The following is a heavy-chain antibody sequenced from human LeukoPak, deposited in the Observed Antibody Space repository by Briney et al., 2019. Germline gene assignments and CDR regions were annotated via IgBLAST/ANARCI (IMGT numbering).Heavy chain of an antibody. D-gene: IGHD6-19*01. Sequence: GGSLRLSCAASGFTFDDYGMSWVRQAPGKGLEWVSGINWNGGSTGYADSVKGRFTISRDNAKNSLYLQMNSLRAEDTALYYCARGRGIAVAGTRDYWGQGTLVTVSS. CDR2: INWNGGST. J-gene: IGHJ4*02. V-gene: IGHV3-20*04. CDR1: GFTFDDYG. CDR3: ARGRGIAVAGTRDY.